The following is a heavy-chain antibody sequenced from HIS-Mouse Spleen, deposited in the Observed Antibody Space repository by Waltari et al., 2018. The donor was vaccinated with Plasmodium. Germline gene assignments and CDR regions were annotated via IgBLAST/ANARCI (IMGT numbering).Heavy chain of an antibody. J-gene: IGHJ4*02. CDR3: ARDQRGYGTGTTLDY. CDR1: GFTFSSYW. D-gene: IGHD1-1*01. Sequence: EVQLVESGGGLVQPGGSLRLSCAASGFTFSSYWMHWVRQAPGKGLVWVSRINRDGRSTSYADSVKGRFTIARDNAKNTLYLQMNSLRAEDTAVYYCARDQRGYGTGTTLDYWGQGTLVTVSS. CDR2: INRDGRST. V-gene: IGHV3-74*01.